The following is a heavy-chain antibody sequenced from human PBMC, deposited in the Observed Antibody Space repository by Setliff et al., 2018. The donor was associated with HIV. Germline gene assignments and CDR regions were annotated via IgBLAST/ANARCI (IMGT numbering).Heavy chain of an antibody. D-gene: IGHD3-22*01. Sequence: SETLSLTCTVAGGAMSNYYWSWIRQPPGKRLEWIASIQYSDSSHYNPSLQSRVTMSVDTSTKQCSLYLSSVNETDTAVYYCASSGYTSGFYCVFGAFGVWGQGKLGT. J-gene: IGHJ3*01. V-gene: IGHV4-59*01. CDR2: IQYSDSS. CDR1: GGAMSNYY. CDR3: ASSGYTSGFYCVFGAFGV.